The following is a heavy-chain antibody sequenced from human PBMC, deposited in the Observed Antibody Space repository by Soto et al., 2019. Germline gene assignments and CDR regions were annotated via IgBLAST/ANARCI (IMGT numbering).Heavy chain of an antibody. CDR3: ARVRENYFDS. J-gene: IGHJ4*02. Sequence: QMQLQESGPGLVSPSQTLSLTCTVSGGSISSDGDYYRWSWIRQHPGKGLEWIGYIYDSGSPYYHPSLESRVTVSVDTSKNQFSRKLSSLTAADTAVYDCARVRENYFDSWGQGILVTVSS. CDR1: GGSISSDGDYYR. CDR2: IYDSGSP. V-gene: IGHV4-31*03.